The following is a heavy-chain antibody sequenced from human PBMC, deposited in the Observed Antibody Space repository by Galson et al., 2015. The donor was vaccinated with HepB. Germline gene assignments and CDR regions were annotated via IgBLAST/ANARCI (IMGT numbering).Heavy chain of an antibody. D-gene: IGHD2-2*01. CDR3: ARDSVVVVPAAMVGPYYYYYYGMDV. J-gene: IGHJ6*02. V-gene: IGHV3-21*01. Sequence: SLRLSCAASGFTFSSYSMNWVRQAPGKGLEWVSSISSSSSYIYYADSVKGRFTISRDNAKNSLYLQMNSLRAEDTAVYYCARDSVVVVPAAMVGPYYYYYYGMDVWGQGTTVTVSS. CDR1: GFTFSSYS. CDR2: ISSSSSYI.